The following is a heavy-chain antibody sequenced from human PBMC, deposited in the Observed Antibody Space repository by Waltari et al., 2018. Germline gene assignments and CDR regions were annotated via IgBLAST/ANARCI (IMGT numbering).Heavy chain of an antibody. CDR1: GFTFSSYA. V-gene: IGHV3-23*01. CDR3: AKGTYFLTIFGVTITDL. CDR2: ISGRGGST. D-gene: IGHD3-3*01. J-gene: IGHJ5*02. Sequence: EVQLLESGGGLVQPGGSLRLSCAACGFTFSSYAMSRVRQAPGKGLEWVSVISGRGGSTYYADSVKGRFTISRDNSKNTLYLQMNSLRAEDTAVYYCAKGTYFLTIFGVTITDLWGQGTLVTVSS.